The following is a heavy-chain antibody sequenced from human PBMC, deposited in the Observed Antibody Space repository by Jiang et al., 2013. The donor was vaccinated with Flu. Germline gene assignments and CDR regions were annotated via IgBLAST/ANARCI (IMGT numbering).Heavy chain of an antibody. J-gene: IGHJ6*02. CDR2: ISAYNGNT. CDR1: GYTFTSYG. CDR3: ARDDPLKDSSSWPGDYGMDV. D-gene: IGHD6-13*01. V-gene: IGHV1-18*04. Sequence: SGAEVKKPGASVKVSCKASGYTFTSYGISWVRQAPGQGLEWMGWISAYNGNTNYAQKLQGRVTMTTDTSTSTAYMELRSLRSDDTAVYYCARDDPLKDSSSWPGDYGMDVWGQGTTVTVSS.